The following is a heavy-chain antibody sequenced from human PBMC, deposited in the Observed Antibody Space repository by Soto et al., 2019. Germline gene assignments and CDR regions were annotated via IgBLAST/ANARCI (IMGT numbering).Heavy chain of an antibody. V-gene: IGHV1-69*06. Sequence: ASVKVSCKASGGTFSSYAISWVRQAPGQGLEWMGGIIPIFGTANYAQKFQGRVTITADKSTSTAYMELSSLRSEDTAVYYRARGHIVVLPAAQTNYYYGMDVWGQGTTVTVSS. CDR3: ARGHIVVLPAAQTNYYYGMDV. CDR1: GGTFSSYA. CDR2: IIPIFGTA. J-gene: IGHJ6*02. D-gene: IGHD2-2*01.